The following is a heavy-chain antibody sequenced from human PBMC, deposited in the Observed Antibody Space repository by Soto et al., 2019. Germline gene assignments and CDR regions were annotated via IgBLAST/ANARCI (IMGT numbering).Heavy chain of an antibody. Sequence: QITLKESGPTLVRPTQPLTLTCTVSGFSLDTWGVGVGWIRQPPGKAPEWLALIYWDDDKRYSPSLKNRLTITKDTSKNQVFLTVTNMDPVDTVTYYCSRALGSWGSYYFDHWGQGTLVTVSS. CDR3: SRALGSWGSYYFDH. V-gene: IGHV2-5*02. CDR2: IYWDDDK. CDR1: GFSLDTWGVG. J-gene: IGHJ4*02. D-gene: IGHD3-16*01.